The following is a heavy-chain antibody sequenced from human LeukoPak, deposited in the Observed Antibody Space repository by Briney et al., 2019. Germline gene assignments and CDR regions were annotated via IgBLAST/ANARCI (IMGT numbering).Heavy chain of an antibody. CDR2: IYSGGST. Sequence: GGSLRLSCAASGLTVSSKYMSSVRQAPGKGLEWVSVIYSGGSTYYAASVKGRFTIANDNSKNTLYLQMNSLRAEGRAVYYGARCRRSGARSLDAFDIWGQGTMVTVSS. CDR1: GLTVSSKY. D-gene: IGHD1-26*01. V-gene: IGHV3-66*01. CDR3: ARCRRSGARSLDAFDI. J-gene: IGHJ3*02.